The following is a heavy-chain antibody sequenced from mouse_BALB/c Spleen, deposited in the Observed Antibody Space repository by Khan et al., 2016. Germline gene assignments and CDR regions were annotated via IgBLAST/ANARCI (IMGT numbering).Heavy chain of an antibody. CDR3: ATCDYDGSAFAY. CDR2: ISHSGDS. J-gene: IGHJ3*01. V-gene: IGHV3-8*02. CDR1: GDSITSGH. D-gene: IGHD2-4*01. Sequence: EVQLQESGPSLAKPSQTLSLTCSVTGDSITSGHWNWIRKFPGNKFDFMGYISHSGDSYYNPSLKSRISITRDTSKNQYYLQLNSVTTEDTATYXCATCDYDGSAFAYWGQGTLVTVSA.